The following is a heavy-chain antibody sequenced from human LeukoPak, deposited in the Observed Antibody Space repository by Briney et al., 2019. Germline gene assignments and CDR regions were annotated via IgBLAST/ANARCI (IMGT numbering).Heavy chain of an antibody. V-gene: IGHV3-23*01. J-gene: IGHJ6*02. CDR1: GFTFSSYA. CDR2: ISGSGGST. CDR3: AREKSDDDYGMDV. Sequence: GALRLSCAASGFTFSSYAMSWVRQAPGKGLEWVSAISGSGGSTYYADSVKGRFTISRDNSKNTLYLQMNSLRLEDTAVYYCAREKSDDDYGMDVWGQGTTVTVSS. D-gene: IGHD3-16*01.